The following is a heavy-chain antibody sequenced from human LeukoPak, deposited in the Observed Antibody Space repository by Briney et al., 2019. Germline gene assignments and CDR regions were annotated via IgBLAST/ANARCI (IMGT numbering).Heavy chain of an antibody. V-gene: IGHV1-18*01. CDR3: TRDHYYYGSGTYSPGVFDI. CDR1: GYTFTSYG. CDR2: ISAYNLNT. J-gene: IGHJ3*02. D-gene: IGHD3-10*01. Sequence: ASVKVSCKVSGYTFTSYGFSWVRQAPGQGLEWMGWISAYNLNTHYTQKLQGRITMTADTSTSTLYMELRSLRSDDTAVYYCTRDHYYYGSGTYSPGVFDIWGQGTMVTVSS.